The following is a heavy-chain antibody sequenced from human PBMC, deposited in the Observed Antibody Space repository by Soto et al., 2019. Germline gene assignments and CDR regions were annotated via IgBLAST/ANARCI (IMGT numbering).Heavy chain of an antibody. V-gene: IGHV3-30*03. CDR3: ARENGQLVGPAKWATWLDS. Sequence: GGSLRLSCAASGVTFSSYGMHWVRQAPGKGLEWVAVISYDGTNKYYADSVKGRFTISRDDSKNTLYLQMNSLRPEDTAVYYSARENGQLVGPAKWATWLDSWGQGSVVTVSS. CDR1: GVTFSSYG. CDR2: ISYDGTNK. J-gene: IGHJ5*01. D-gene: IGHD6-6*01.